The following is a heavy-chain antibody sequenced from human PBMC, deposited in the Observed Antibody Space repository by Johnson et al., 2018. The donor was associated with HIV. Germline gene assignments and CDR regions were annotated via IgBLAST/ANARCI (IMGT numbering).Heavy chain of an antibody. CDR1: GFTFSSYG. Sequence: QVQLVESGGGVVQPGRSLRLSCAASGFTFSSYGMHWVRQAPGKGLEWVAVIWYDGSNKYYADSVKGRFTISRDNSKNTLYLQTKSLRVEDTAVYHCARDREDGLGWGWALDIWGQGTMVTVSS. V-gene: IGHV3-33*01. D-gene: IGHD6-19*01. J-gene: IGHJ3*02. CDR3: ARDREDGLGWGWALDI. CDR2: IWYDGSNK.